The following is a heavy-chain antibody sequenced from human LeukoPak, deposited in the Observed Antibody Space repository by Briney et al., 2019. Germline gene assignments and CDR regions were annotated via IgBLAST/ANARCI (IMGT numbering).Heavy chain of an antibody. J-gene: IGHJ3*02. Sequence: GGSLRLSCAASGFTFSSYAMHWVRQAPGKGLEWVAVISYDGSNKYYADSVKGRFTTSRDNSKNTLYLQMNSLRAEDTAVYYCARISGGGTNAFDIWGQGTMVTVSS. D-gene: IGHD7-27*01. CDR1: GFTFSSYA. CDR2: ISYDGSNK. V-gene: IGHV3-30*04. CDR3: ARISGGGTNAFDI.